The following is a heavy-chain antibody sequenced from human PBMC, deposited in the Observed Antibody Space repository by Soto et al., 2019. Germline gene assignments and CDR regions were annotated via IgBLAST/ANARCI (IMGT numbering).Heavy chain of an antibody. CDR1: GFTFSNAW. Sequence: GGSLRLSCAASGFTFSNAWMSWVRQAPGKGLEWVGRIKSKTDGGTTDYAAPVKGRFTISRDDSKNTLYLQMNSLKTEDTAVYYCTTDPRRAYYYDSSGSFDYWGQGALVTFSS. CDR3: TTDPRRAYYYDSSGSFDY. J-gene: IGHJ4*02. CDR2: IKSKTDGGTT. D-gene: IGHD3-22*01. V-gene: IGHV3-15*01.